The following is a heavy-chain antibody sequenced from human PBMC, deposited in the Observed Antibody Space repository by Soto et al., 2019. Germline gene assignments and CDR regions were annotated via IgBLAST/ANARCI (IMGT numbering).Heavy chain of an antibody. Sequence: SETLSLTCTVSGGSISSYYWSWIRQPPGKGLEWIGYIYYSGSTNYNPSLKSRVTISVDTSKNQFSLKLSSVTAADTAVYYCARLLWFGELVAWFDYWGQGTLVTVSS. J-gene: IGHJ4*02. D-gene: IGHD3-10*01. V-gene: IGHV4-59*01. CDR2: IYYSGST. CDR3: ARLLWFGELVAWFDY. CDR1: GGSISSYY.